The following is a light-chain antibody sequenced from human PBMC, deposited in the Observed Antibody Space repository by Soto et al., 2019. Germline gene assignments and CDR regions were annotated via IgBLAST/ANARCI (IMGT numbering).Light chain of an antibody. J-gene: IGKJ3*01. V-gene: IGKV3D-15*02. CDR2: EAS. CDR3: QHYDNTPHSVT. CDR1: QSVSRN. Sequence: IFIPQSPATLSVAPGERVTLACRASQSVSRNLAWYQQTRGQAPQLLMFEASTRATGIPDRFSGSGSGTDFILTISRLDPEDFAVYYGQHYDNTPHSVTFGPGTKVDIK.